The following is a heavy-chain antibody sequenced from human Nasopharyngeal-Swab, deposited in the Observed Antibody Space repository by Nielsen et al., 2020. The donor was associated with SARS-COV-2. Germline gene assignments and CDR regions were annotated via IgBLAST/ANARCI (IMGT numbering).Heavy chain of an antibody. D-gene: IGHD3-16*02. CDR3: ARDHGSRLGELSLPYCFDY. J-gene: IGHJ4*02. CDR2: ISSSSSYI. V-gene: IGHV3-21*01. CDR1: GFTFSSYS. Sequence: GESLKISCAASGFTFSSYSMNWVRQAPGKGLEWVSSISSSSSYIYYADSVKGRFTISRDNAKNSLYLQMNSLRAEDTAVYYCARDHGSRLGELSLPYCFDYWVQGTLVTVSS.